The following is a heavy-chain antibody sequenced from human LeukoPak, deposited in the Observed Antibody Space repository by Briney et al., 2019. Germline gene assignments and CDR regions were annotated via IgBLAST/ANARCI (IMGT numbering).Heavy chain of an antibody. CDR1: GGTFSSYA. V-gene: IGHV1-69*13. CDR2: IIPIFGTA. J-gene: IGHJ5*02. CDR3: ARAGSSSLSISNWFDP. D-gene: IGHD6-13*01. Sequence: ASVRVSCKASGGTFSSYAISWVRQAHGQGLEWMGGIIPIFGTANYAQKIQGRVTITADESTSTAYMELSSLRSEDTAVYYCARAGSSSLSISNWFDPWGQGTLVTVSS.